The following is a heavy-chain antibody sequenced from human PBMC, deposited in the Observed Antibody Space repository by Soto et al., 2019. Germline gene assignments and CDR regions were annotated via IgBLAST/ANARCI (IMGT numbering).Heavy chain of an antibody. CDR2: ISYDGSNK. Sequence: RRLSCAASGFTFSSYGMHWVRQAPGKGLEWVAVISYDGSNKYYADSVKGRFTISRDNSKNTLYLQMNSLRAEDTAVYYCAKEQSGSYSCFDYWGQGTLVTVSS. CDR3: AKEQSGSYSCFDY. CDR1: GFTFSSYG. J-gene: IGHJ4*02. D-gene: IGHD1-26*01. V-gene: IGHV3-30*18.